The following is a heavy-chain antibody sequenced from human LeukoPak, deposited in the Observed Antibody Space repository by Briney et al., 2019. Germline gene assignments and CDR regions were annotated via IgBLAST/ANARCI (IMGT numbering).Heavy chain of an antibody. CDR1: GGSFSGYY. CDR2: INHGGST. J-gene: IGHJ4*02. D-gene: IGHD6-13*01. Sequence: SETLSLTCAVYGGSFSGYYWSWIRQPPGKGLEWIGEINHGGSTSYNPSLKSRVTISVDTSKNQFSLRLTSVTAADTAVYYCAIRAAAVTFSRSKFDYWGQGTLVTVSS. V-gene: IGHV4-34*01. CDR3: AIRAAAVTFSRSKFDY.